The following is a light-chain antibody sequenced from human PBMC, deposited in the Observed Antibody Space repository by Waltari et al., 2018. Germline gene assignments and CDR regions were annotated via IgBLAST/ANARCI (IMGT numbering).Light chain of an antibody. V-gene: IGKV3-20*01. J-gene: IGKJ2*01. Sequence: EVVLTQSPGTLSLSPGERATLSCRASRIVANTYLVGYQQKFGQAPRLLIYATSSRATDIPERFTGSGSGTDFTLTIDMLEPGDSAVYYCQQFGGSPMYTFGQGTKLEV. CDR2: ATS. CDR3: QQFGGSPMYT. CDR1: RIVANTY.